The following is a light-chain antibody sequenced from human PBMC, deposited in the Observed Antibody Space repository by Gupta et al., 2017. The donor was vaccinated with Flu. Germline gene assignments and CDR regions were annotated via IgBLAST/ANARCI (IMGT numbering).Light chain of an antibody. Sequence: EVVLTQSPATLSLSPGERATLSCRASQSVSISLAWYQQKPGQAPRLLIYDASNRATGIPARFSGSGSGTDFTLTISSLEPEDFAVYYCQQRSSWPPGYSFGQGTKLEIK. CDR3: QQRSSWPPGYS. CDR2: DAS. J-gene: IGKJ2*03. V-gene: IGKV3-11*01. CDR1: QSVSIS.